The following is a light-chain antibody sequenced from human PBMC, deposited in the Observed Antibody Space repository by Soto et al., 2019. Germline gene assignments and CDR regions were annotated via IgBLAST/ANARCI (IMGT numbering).Light chain of an antibody. Sequence: DIQMTQSPSSLSASVGDRVTITCRASQSISGYLNWYQQKPGRAPNLLIYTAFSLQSGVPSRFSDSASGTDFTHTISSLQPEDFANYYCLQSYSTPGTFGQGTKREIK. CDR2: TAF. J-gene: IGKJ2*02. V-gene: IGKV1-39*01. CDR1: QSISGY. CDR3: LQSYSTPGT.